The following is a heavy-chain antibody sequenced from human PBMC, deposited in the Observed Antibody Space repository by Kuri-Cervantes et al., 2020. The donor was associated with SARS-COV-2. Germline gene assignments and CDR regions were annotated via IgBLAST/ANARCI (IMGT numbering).Heavy chain of an antibody. J-gene: IGHJ4*02. D-gene: IGHD1-26*01. V-gene: IGHV3-48*02. CDR3: ARDFKQSRGSQ. CDR2: ISNTAGTI. CDR1: GFTLNDYG. Sequence: GESLKISCAASGFTLNDYGMNWVRLAPGRGLEWVSYISNTAGTIYYADSVKGRFTISRDNAKNLLFLQMNSLRDEDTAVYYCARDFKQSRGSQWGQGTLVTVSS.